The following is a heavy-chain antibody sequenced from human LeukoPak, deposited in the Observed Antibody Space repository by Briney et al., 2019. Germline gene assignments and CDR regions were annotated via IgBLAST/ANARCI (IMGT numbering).Heavy chain of an antibody. CDR2: IPYDGTSN. D-gene: IGHD6-13*01. V-gene: IGHV3-30*03. CDR1: GFTFSSYG. Sequence: GGSLRPSCEASGFTFSSYGMHWVRQAPGKGLEWVAVIPYDGTSNYYGDSVKGRFTISRDNSKNTLYLQMNSLRPEDTAVYYCTRELIAASVQFDLWGQGSLVTVSS. CDR3: TRELIAASVQFDL. J-gene: IGHJ4*02.